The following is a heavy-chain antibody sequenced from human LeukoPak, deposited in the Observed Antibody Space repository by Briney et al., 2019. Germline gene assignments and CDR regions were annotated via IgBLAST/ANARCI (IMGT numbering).Heavy chain of an antibody. CDR1: GFTLRSYG. J-gene: IGHJ4*02. CDR2: ISHNGGTT. D-gene: IGHD1-26*01. CDR3: AKAFKRWGLLSPPDY. V-gene: IGHV3-23*01. Sequence: GGSLRLSCAASGFTLRSYGMTWVRQAPGKGLEWVSIISHNGGTTYYADSVKGRFTISRDNSKNTLHLQMNSLRAEDTAVYYCAKAFKRWGLLSPPDYWGQGTLVTVSS.